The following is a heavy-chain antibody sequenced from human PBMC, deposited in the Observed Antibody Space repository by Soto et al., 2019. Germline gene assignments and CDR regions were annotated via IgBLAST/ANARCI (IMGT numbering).Heavy chain of an antibody. D-gene: IGHD3-3*01. CDR2: INPSGGST. CDR3: ARGKGSGYDFWSGYYAFDY. V-gene: IGHV1-46*01. J-gene: IGHJ4*02. Sequence: ASVKVSCKASGYTFTSYYMHWVRQAPGQGLEWMGIINPSGGSTSYAQKFQGRVTMTRDTSTSTVYMELSSLRSEDTAVYYCARGKGSGYDFWSGYYAFDYWGQGTLVTVSS. CDR1: GYTFTSYY.